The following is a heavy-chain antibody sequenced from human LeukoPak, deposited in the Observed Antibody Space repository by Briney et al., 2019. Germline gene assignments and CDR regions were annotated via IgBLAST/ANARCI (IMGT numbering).Heavy chain of an antibody. CDR2: IDWDGDE. Sequence: SGPTLVNPXQTLTMTCTFSGFSHTTSGMCVSWIRQPPGKALEWLARIDWDGDEWYSTSLRTRLTISKDTSKNQVVLTMTNMDPVDTATYYCARKGSGWNYFDYWGRGTLVTVSS. CDR1: GFSHTTSGMC. D-gene: IGHD6-19*01. V-gene: IGHV2-70*11. CDR3: ARKGSGWNYFDY. J-gene: IGHJ4*02.